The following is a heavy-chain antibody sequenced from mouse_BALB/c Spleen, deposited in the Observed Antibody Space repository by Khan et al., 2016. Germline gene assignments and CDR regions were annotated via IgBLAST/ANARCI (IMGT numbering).Heavy chain of an antibody. Sequence: QVQLKQSAAELSRPGASVKMSCKASGYTFTRYTIQWVKQRPGQGLEWIGYINPSSEYTEYKQKFKDKTTLTADKSSNTVYMQLSSLTSEDSAVYYCARSRDGYYRAMDYWGQGTSVTVSS. J-gene: IGHJ4*01. CDR3: ARSRDGYYRAMDY. V-gene: IGHV1-4*02. CDR1: GYTFTRYT. D-gene: IGHD2-3*01. CDR2: INPSSEYT.